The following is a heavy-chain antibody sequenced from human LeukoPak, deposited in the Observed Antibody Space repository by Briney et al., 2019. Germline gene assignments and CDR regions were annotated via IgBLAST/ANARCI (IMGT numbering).Heavy chain of an antibody. J-gene: IGHJ6*03. D-gene: IGHD2-21*02. CDR1: GYTFTNYW. V-gene: IGHV5-51*01. CDR2: IYPDDSDT. Sequence: GESLKISCKGSGYTFTNYWIGWVRLMPGKGLEWMGIIYPDDSDTRYSPSFRGQVTISADKSISTAYLQWSSLKASDTAMYYCARQSGDYSYYYYMDVWGKGTTVTISS. CDR3: ARQSGDYSYYYYMDV.